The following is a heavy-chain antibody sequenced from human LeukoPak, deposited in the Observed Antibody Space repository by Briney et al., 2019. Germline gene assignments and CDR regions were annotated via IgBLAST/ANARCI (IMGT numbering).Heavy chain of an antibody. CDR3: AKDKGGGYGNDGSDI. D-gene: IGHD3-16*01. J-gene: IGHJ3*02. CDR2: ISTGSHYI. V-gene: IGHV3-21*01. Sequence: GGSLRLSCATSGFTFSGYSMNWVRQAPGKGLEWVSSISTGSHYIYYADSVRGRFTISRDNSKNTLYLQMNSLRAEDTAVYYCAKDKGGGYGNDGSDIWGRGTMVTVSS. CDR1: GFTFSGYS.